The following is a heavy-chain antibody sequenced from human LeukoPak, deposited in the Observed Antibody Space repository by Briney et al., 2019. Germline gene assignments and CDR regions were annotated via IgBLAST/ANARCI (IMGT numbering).Heavy chain of an antibody. CDR2: IYYSGST. V-gene: IGHV4-59*01. CDR3: ARESVIGMATNDKPYYYYYYMDV. CDR1: GGSISSYY. J-gene: IGHJ6*03. D-gene: IGHD5-24*01. Sequence: SETLFLTCTVSGGSISSYYWSWIRQPPGKGLEWIGYIYYSGSTNYNPSLKSRVTISVDTSKNQFSLKLSSVTAADTAVYYCARESVIGMATNDKPYYYYYYMDVWGKGTTVTVSS.